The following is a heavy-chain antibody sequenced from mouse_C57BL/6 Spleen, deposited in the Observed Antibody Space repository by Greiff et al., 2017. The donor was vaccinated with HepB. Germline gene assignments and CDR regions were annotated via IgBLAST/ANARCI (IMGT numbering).Heavy chain of an antibody. Sequence: DVQLVESGGGLVKPGGSLKLSCAASGFTFSDYGMHWVRQAPEKGLEWVAYISRGSSTIYYADTVKGRFTISRDNAKNTLFLQMTSLRSEDTAMYYCARPRDGKTAWFAYWGQGTLVTVSA. V-gene: IGHV5-17*01. D-gene: IGHD3-3*01. CDR2: ISRGSSTI. CDR3: ARPRDGKTAWFAY. J-gene: IGHJ3*01. CDR1: GFTFSDYG.